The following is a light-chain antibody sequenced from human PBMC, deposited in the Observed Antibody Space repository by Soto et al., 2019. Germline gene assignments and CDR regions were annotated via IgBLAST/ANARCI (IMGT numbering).Light chain of an antibody. CDR2: AAS. CDR3: HQYYSYPPFT. Sequence: AIRMTQSPSSLSASTGDRVTITCRASQGISSYLAWYQQKPGKAPKLLIYAASTLQSGVPSRFSGSGSGTDFTLTISCLQSEDFATYYGHQYYSYPPFTFGPGTKVDIK. CDR1: QGISSY. J-gene: IGKJ3*01. V-gene: IGKV1-8*01.